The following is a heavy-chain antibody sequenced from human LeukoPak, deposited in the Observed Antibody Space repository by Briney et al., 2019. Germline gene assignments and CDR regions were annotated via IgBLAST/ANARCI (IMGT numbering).Heavy chain of an antibody. J-gene: IGHJ4*02. CDR3: ATGIAAPDFDY. D-gene: IGHD6-13*01. CDR1: GFTFSSYS. CDR2: ISSSSSYI. V-gene: IGHV3-21*01. Sequence: GGSLRLSCAASGFTFSSYSMNWVRQAPGRGLEWVSSISSSSSYIYYADSVKGRFTISRDNAKNSLYLQMNSLRAEDTAVYYCATGIAAPDFDYWGQGTLVTVSS.